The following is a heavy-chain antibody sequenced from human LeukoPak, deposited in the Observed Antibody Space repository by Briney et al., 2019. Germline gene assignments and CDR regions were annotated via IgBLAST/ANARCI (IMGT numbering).Heavy chain of an antibody. Sequence: SETLSLTCTVSGGSVTSYFWSWFRQPPGMRLEWIAYIFYTGNINYNPSLKSRATISVDTSKNQIPLKLTSVTATDTAVYYCARVGDSSGWYESYFDYWGQGTLVTVSS. CDR3: ARVGDSSGWYESYFDY. D-gene: IGHD6-19*01. J-gene: IGHJ4*02. CDR2: IFYTGNI. CDR1: GGSVTSYF. V-gene: IGHV4-59*08.